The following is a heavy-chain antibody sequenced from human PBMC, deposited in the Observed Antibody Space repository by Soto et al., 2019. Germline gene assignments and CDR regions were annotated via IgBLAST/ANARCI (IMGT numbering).Heavy chain of an antibody. D-gene: IGHD3-22*01. J-gene: IGHJ3*02. CDR2: IYPGDSDT. CDR3: ARRRLYDSSGYDVVAAFDI. V-gene: IGHV5-51*01. Sequence: GESLKISCKGSGYSFTSYWIGWVRQMPGKGLEWMGIIYPGDSDTRYSPSFQGPVTISAGKSISTAYLQLSSLKASDTAMYYWARRRLYDSSGYDVVAAFDIWGQGTMVTVSS. CDR1: GYSFTSYW.